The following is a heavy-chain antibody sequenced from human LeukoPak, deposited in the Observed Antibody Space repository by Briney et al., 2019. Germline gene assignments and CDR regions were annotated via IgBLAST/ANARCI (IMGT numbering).Heavy chain of an antibody. D-gene: IGHD3-10*01. V-gene: IGHV1-18*01. J-gene: IGHJ4*02. CDR3: ARGSRGIRGYFDH. CDR1: GYTFTSYD. CDR2: ISGYSHET. Sequence: ASVKVSCKTSGYTFTSYDITWVRQAPGQGLEWMGWISGYSHETIYAQKFQDRVLMSRDASSTTAYIELRSLRSDDTAVYFCARGSRGIRGYFDHWGQGTLVTVSS.